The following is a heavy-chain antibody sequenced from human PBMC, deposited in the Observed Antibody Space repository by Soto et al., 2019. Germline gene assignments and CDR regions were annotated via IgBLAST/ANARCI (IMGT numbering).Heavy chain of an antibody. J-gene: IGHJ4*02. D-gene: IGHD3-22*01. CDR1: GYTFTSYY. V-gene: IGHV1-46*01. CDR2: INPSGGST. CDR3: ARGLGDDSSGYHHLFDY. Sequence: QVQLVQSGAEVKKPGASVKVSCKASGYTFTSYYMHWVRQAPGQGLEWMGIINPSGGSTSYAQKFQGRVTMTRDTSTSTVYMELSSLRSEDTAVYYCARGLGDDSSGYHHLFDYWGQGTLVTVSS.